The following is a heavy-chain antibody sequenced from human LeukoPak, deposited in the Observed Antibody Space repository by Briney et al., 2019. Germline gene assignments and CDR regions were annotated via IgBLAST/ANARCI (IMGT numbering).Heavy chain of an antibody. J-gene: IGHJ6*03. CDR2: IKQDGSEK. CDR1: GFTFSSYA. D-gene: IGHD6-6*01. V-gene: IGHV3-7*01. CDR3: ARGRQQLVAYYYYYYMDV. Sequence: PGGSLRLSCAASGFTFSSYAMSWVRQAPGKGLGWVANIKQDGSEKYYVDSGKGRFTISRDNAKNSLYLQMNSLRAEDTAVYYCARGRQQLVAYYYYYYMDVWGKGTTVTVSS.